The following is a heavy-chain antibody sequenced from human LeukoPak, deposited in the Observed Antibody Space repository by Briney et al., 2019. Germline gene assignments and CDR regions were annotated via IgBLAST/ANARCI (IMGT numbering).Heavy chain of an antibody. CDR2: TYYRSTWYN. CDR3: ARRLTQYDCFDP. Sequence: PSQTLSLTCAISGDSVSSNSVTWNWIRQSPSRGLEWLGRTYYRSTWYNDYAVSVRGRITVNPDTSKNQFSLHLNSVTPEDTAVYCCARRLTQYDCFDPWGQGILVTVSS. J-gene: IGHJ5*02. D-gene: IGHD2-2*01. V-gene: IGHV6-1*01. CDR1: GDSVSSNSVT.